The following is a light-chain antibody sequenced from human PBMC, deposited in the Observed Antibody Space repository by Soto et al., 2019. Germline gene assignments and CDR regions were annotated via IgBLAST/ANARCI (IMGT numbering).Light chain of an antibody. CDR3: QTWGTGIGV. CDR2: LNSDGSH. CDR1: SLHSSYA. V-gene: IGLV4-69*01. J-gene: IGLJ2*01. Sequence: QLVLTQSPSASASLGASVKLTCTLSSLHSSYAIAWHQQQPEKGPRYLMKLNSDGSHRKGDGIPDRFSGYSSGAEHYLTISSLQSEDEADYYCQTWGTGIGVFGGGTKLIVL.